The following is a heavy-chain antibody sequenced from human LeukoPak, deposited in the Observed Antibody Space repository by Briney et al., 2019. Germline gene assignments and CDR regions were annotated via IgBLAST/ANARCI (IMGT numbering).Heavy chain of an antibody. Sequence: ASVKVSCKASGYTFTSYYMHWERQAPGQGLEWMGIINPSGGSTSYAQKFQGRVTMTRDTSTSTVYMELSSLRSEDTAVYYCARGGLTYYYDSSGPDYWGQGTLVTVSS. CDR2: INPSGGST. CDR1: GYTFTSYY. D-gene: IGHD3-22*01. V-gene: IGHV1-46*01. CDR3: ARGGLTYYYDSSGPDY. J-gene: IGHJ4*02.